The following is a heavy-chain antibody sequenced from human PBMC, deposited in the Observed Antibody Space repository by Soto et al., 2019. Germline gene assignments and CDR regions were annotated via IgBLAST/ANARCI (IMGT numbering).Heavy chain of an antibody. CDR2: ISAYNGNT. CDR3: ARGGQWDFLSDY. D-gene: IGHD1-26*01. J-gene: IGHJ4*02. Sequence: QVQLVQSGAEVKKPGASVKVSCKASGYSFTRYYINWVRQAPGQGLEWMGWISAYNGNTHYEEKLQGRVTLTTDTSTSTAYMELMSPRSDDTAVYFCARGGQWDFLSDYWGQGTLVTVAS. CDR1: GYSFTRYY. V-gene: IGHV1-18*01.